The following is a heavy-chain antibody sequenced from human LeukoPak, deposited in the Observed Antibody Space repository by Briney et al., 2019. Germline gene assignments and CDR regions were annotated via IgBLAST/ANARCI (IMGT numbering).Heavy chain of an antibody. CDR3: ANLGDIVVVGPTSSDY. D-gene: IGHD2-2*01. Sequence: PGGSLRLSCAASGFTFSSYGMHWVRQAPGKGLEWVAFIRYDGSNKYHADSVKGRFTISRDNSKNTLYLQMNSLRAEDTAVYYCANLGDIVVVGPTSSDYWGQGTLVTVSS. CDR2: IRYDGSNK. CDR1: GFTFSSYG. V-gene: IGHV3-30*02. J-gene: IGHJ4*02.